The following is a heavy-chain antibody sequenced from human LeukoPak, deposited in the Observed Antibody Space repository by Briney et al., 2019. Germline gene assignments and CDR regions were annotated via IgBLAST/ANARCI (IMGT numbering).Heavy chain of an antibody. CDR2: IYSDGST. CDR3: ARDDGQGGPFDC. J-gene: IGHJ4*02. CDR1: GFTVSSNY. V-gene: IGHV3-53*01. D-gene: IGHD3-16*01. Sequence: PGGSLRLSCAVSGFTVSSNYMNWVRQAPGKGLEWVSIIYSDGSTYYADSVKGRFTISRDNSKNTLFLQMNSLRADDTAVYYCARDDGQGGPFDCWGQGTLVTVSP.